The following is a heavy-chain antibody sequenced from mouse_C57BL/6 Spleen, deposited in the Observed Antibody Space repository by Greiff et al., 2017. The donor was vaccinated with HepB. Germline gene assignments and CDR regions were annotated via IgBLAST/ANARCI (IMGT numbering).Heavy chain of an antibody. Sequence: EVKLMESGGGLVKPGGSLKLSCAASGFTFSDYGMHWVRQAPEKGLEWVAYISSGSSTIYYADTVKGRFTISRDNAKNTLFLQMTSLRSEDTAMYYCARRYYGSFYAMDYWGQGTSVTVSS. D-gene: IGHD1-1*01. CDR1: GFTFSDYG. CDR2: ISSGSSTI. CDR3: ARRYYGSFYAMDY. V-gene: IGHV5-17*01. J-gene: IGHJ4*01.